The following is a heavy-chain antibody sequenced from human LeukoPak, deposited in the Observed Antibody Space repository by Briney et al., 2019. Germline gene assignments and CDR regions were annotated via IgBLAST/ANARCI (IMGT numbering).Heavy chain of an antibody. V-gene: IGHV4-31*03. CDR3: AIDRCPYSGYDSYYFDY. CDR2: IYYSGST. CDR1: GASISSGGYY. J-gene: IGHJ4*02. D-gene: IGHD5-12*01. Sequence: PSQTLSLTSTVSGASISSGGYYWGWIRHHPGKGLERIGYIYYSGSTYYNPSLKRRVTISVDTSKNQFSMKMSSVTAADTGVYYCAIDRCPYSGYDSYYFDYWGQGTLVTVSS.